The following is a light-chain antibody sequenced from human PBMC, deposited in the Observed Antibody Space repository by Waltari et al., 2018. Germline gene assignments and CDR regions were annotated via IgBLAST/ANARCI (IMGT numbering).Light chain of an antibody. CDR3: QQYDNWPPWT. CDR1: QSVSRN. Sequence: EIVMTQSPANLSVSPGERATLSCRASQSVSRNVAWYQQKPGQAPRLLIYGASTRAAGIPARFSGSGSGTYFTLTISSLQSEDFAVYYCQQYDNWPPWTFGQGTKVEIK. V-gene: IGKV3-15*01. J-gene: IGKJ1*01. CDR2: GAS.